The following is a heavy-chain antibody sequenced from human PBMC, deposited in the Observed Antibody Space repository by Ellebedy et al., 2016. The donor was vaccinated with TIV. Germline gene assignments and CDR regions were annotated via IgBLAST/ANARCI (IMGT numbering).Heavy chain of an antibody. CDR1: GFTFSSYS. CDR2: ISSSSSYI. CDR3: AKDIGGSYFDY. J-gene: IGHJ4*02. D-gene: IGHD1-26*01. V-gene: IGHV3-21*04. Sequence: GGSLRLSXAASGFTFSSYSMNWFRQAPGKGLEWVSSISSSSSYIYYADSVKGRFTISRDNAKNSLYLQMNSLRAEDTALYYCAKDIGGSYFDYWGQGTLVTVSS.